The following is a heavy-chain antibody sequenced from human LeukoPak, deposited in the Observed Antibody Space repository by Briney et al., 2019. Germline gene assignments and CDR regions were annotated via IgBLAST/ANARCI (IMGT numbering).Heavy chain of an antibody. CDR3: ARDVGYGGNLFDY. J-gene: IGHJ4*02. D-gene: IGHD4-23*01. CDR1: GGSLSSGDYY. CDR2: IYYSGST. V-gene: IGHV4-30-4*08. Sequence: SETLSLTCTVSGGSLSSGDYYWSWIRQPPGKGLEWIGYIYYSGSTYYNPSLKSRVTISVDTSKNQFSLKLSSVTAADTAVYYCARDVGYGGNLFDYWGQGTLVTVSS.